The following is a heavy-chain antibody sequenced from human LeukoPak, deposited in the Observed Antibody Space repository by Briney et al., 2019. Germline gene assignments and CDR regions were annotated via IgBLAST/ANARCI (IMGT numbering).Heavy chain of an antibody. CDR1: GFTFSSYA. D-gene: IGHD1-1*01. CDR2: ISSSGGST. V-gene: IGHV3-23*01. Sequence: TGGSLRLSCAASGFTFSSYAMGWVRQAPGQGLEWVSGISSSGGSTYFADSVKGRFTISRDNSKNTLYLQMNSLRAEDTAVYYCAKTTQYNPSRWFFDLWGRGTLVTVSS. J-gene: IGHJ2*01. CDR3: AKTTQYNPSRWFFDL.